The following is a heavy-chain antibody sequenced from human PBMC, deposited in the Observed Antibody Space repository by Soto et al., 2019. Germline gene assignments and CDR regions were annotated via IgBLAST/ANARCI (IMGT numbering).Heavy chain of an antibody. CDR3: ARSYWSITICLGCFDY. J-gene: IGHJ4*02. V-gene: IGHV4-59*08. Sequence: QVQLQESGPGLVKPSETLSLTCTVSGGSISSYYWSWIRQPPGKGLEWIGYIYYSGSTNYNPSLKSRVTILVDTSIIQFSLKLSSVTAADTAVYYCARSYWSITICLGCFDYWGQGTLVIVPS. CDR2: IYYSGST. D-gene: IGHD2-2*01. CDR1: GGSISSYY.